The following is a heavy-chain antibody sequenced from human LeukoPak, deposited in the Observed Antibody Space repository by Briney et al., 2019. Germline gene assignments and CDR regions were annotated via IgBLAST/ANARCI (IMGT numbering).Heavy chain of an antibody. CDR1: GYTFTGYY. V-gene: IGHV1-2*02. CDR2: INPNSGGT. Sequence: GASVKVSCKASGYTFTGYYMHWVRQAPGQGLEWMGWINPNSGGTNYAQKFQGRVTMTRDTSISTAYMELSRLRSDDTAVYYCARVWFGELLRSSYYYGMDVWGQGTTVTVSS. D-gene: IGHD3-10*01. J-gene: IGHJ6*02. CDR3: ARVWFGELLRSSYYYGMDV.